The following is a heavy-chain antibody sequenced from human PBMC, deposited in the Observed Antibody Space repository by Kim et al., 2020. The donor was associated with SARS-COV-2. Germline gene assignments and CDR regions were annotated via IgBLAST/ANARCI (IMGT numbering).Heavy chain of an antibody. CDR3: ARFMGIAVIGGDGYFVL. CDR1: GFTFRSYA. Sequence: GGSLRLSCGVSGFTFRSYAMAWVRQAPGKGMEWVSFISGSGGRAYYADSVKGRFSISRDTSDSTLYLDLTSLRDDDTAVYFCARFMGIAVIGGDGYFVLWGQGPVVIVSP. D-gene: IGHD6-19*01. V-gene: IGHV3-23*01. CDR2: ISGSGGRA. J-gene: IGHJ4*02.